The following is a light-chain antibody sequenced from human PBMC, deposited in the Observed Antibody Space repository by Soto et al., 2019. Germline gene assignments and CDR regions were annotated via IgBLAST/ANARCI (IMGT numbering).Light chain of an antibody. CDR1: QGISSA. Sequence: AIQLTQSPSSLSASVGDRVTITCRASQGISSALAWYQQKPGKAPKLLIYDASSLESGVPSRFSGSGSGTHFTLTISSLQPEDFATYYCQQFNSYLITFGQGTRLEIK. CDR3: QQFNSYLIT. CDR2: DAS. J-gene: IGKJ5*01. V-gene: IGKV1-13*02.